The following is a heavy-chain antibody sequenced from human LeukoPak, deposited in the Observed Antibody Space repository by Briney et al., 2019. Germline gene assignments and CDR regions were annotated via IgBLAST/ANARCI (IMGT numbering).Heavy chain of an antibody. CDR2: ISAYNGNT. CDR1: GYTFTSYG. V-gene: IGHV1-18*01. D-gene: IGHD3-16*02. Sequence: GASVKVSCKASGYTFTSYGISWVRQAPGQGLEWMGWISAYNGNTNYAQKLQGRVTMTTDTSTSTAYMELRSLRSDDTAVYYCARWYYDYVWGSYRYYYMDVWGKGTTVTVSS. CDR3: ARWYYDYVWGSYRYYYMDV. J-gene: IGHJ6*03.